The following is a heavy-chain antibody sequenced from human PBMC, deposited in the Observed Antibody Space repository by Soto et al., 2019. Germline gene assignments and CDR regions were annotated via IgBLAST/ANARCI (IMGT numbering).Heavy chain of an antibody. CDR2: IYYSGST. J-gene: IGHJ4*02. V-gene: IGHV4-59*08. CDR1: GGSISSYY. Sequence: SETLSLTCTVSGGSISSYYWSWIRQPPGKGLEWIGYIYYSGSTNYNPSLKSRVTISVDTSKNQFSLKLSSVTAADTAVYYCARGWGHYDFWSGYPSSFDYWGQGTLVTSPQ. D-gene: IGHD3-3*01. CDR3: ARGWGHYDFWSGYPSSFDY.